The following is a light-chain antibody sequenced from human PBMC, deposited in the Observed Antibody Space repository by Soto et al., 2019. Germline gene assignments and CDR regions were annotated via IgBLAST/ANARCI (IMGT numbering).Light chain of an antibody. CDR2: DAS. Sequence: EIVLTQSPATLSLSPGERVTLSCRASQSVSSYFAWYQQKPGLAPRLLIYDASTRAASIPARFSGSGSGTDFTLTISSLVPDDCAVYYCQQRSDWPLPVGGGTKLEI. J-gene: IGKJ4*01. V-gene: IGKV3-11*01. CDR1: QSVSSY. CDR3: QQRSDWPLP.